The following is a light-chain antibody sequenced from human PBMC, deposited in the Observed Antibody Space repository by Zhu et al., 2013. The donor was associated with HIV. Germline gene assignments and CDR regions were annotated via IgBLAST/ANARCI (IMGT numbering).Light chain of an antibody. Sequence: AIQMTQSPSSLSASVGDRVTITCRASLGVENDLSWYQQQSGKAPKLLIYSISILDNGVPSRFSGSGSGTSFTLTISSLQPEDFATYYCLQDSDYPFTFGQGTRLE. CDR1: LGVEND. J-gene: IGKJ2*01. CDR3: LQDSDYPFT. CDR2: SIS. V-gene: IGKV1-6*01.